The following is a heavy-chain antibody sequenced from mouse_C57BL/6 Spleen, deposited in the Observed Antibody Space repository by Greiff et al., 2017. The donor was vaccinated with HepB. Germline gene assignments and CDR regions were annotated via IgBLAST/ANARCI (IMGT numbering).Heavy chain of an antibody. J-gene: IGHJ1*03. V-gene: IGHV2-4*01. D-gene: IGHD1-1*01. Sequence: VQLQQSGPGLVQPSQSLSITCTVSGFSFTSYGVHWVRQPPGNGLEWLGVIWSGGSTDYNAAFISRLSISKDNSKSQVFFKMNSLQADDTAIYYCAKSPYGSSYWYFDVWGTGTTVTVSS. CDR2: IWSGGST. CDR3: AKSPYGSSYWYFDV. CDR1: GFSFTSYG.